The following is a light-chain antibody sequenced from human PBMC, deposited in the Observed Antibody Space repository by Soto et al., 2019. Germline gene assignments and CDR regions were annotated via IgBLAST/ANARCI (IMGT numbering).Light chain of an antibody. V-gene: IGLV1-44*01. CDR1: SSSIGSNT. CDR2: SNN. J-gene: IGLJ1*01. Sequence: QSVLTQPPSASWTPGQRVTISCSGSSSSIGSNTVNWYQQLPGTSPKLLIHSNNQRPSVVPDRFSGSKSGTSASLAISGLQSEDEADYYCAAGGDSLNXLYVFGTGTKVXV. CDR3: AAGGDSLNXLYV.